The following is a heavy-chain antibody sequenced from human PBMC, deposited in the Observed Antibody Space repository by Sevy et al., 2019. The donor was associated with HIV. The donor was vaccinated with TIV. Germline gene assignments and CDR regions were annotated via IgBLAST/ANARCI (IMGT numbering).Heavy chain of an antibody. J-gene: IGHJ6*02. V-gene: IGHV5-51*01. CDR1: GNSFTNYW. D-gene: IGHD3-22*01. CDR3: ARRGYYDSSGYYTYGMDV. CDR2: IYPGDSDT. Sequence: GESLKISCKGSGNSFTNYWIGWVRQMPGKGLEWMGMIYPGDSDTRYSPSFQGQVTISANKSISTAYLQWSSLKASDTAMYYCARRGYYDSSGYYTYGMDVWGQGTTVTVSS.